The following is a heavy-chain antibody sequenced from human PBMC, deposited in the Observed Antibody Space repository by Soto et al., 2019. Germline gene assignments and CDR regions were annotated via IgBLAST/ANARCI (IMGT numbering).Heavy chain of an antibody. Sequence: VHLVQSGAEVKKPGASVKVSCRASGYTFTSDAMHWVRQAPGQGLVWLGWINVGTGYTTFSQKFQGRVSITRVPYASTAYMELSSLRSEDTAIYYWARPGAGGSNYDDAAFDAWGQGTKVTVSS. D-gene: IGHD3-22*01. CDR3: ARPGAGGSNYDDAAFDA. V-gene: IGHV1-3*01. J-gene: IGHJ3*01. CDR2: INVGTGYT. CDR1: GYTFTSDA.